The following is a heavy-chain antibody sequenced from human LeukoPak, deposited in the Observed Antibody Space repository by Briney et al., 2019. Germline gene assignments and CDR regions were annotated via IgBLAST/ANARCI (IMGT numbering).Heavy chain of an antibody. Sequence: SETLSLTCAVYGGSFSGYYWSCIRQPPGKGLEWIGEINHSGSTNYNPSLKSRVTISVDTSKNQFSLKLSSVTAADTAVYYCARDRNYDFWSGYYSATPYYFDYWGQGTLVTVSS. CDR1: GGSFSGYY. CDR2: INHSGST. D-gene: IGHD3-3*01. V-gene: IGHV4-34*01. CDR3: ARDRNYDFWSGYYSATPYYFDY. J-gene: IGHJ4*02.